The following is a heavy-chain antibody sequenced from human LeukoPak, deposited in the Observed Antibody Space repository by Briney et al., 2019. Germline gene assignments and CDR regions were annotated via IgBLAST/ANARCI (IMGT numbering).Heavy chain of an antibody. J-gene: IGHJ4*02. Sequence: PGGSLRLSCVASGFTFSTYAMNWVRQAPGKGLEWVSVISFSGGDTNYADSVRGRFTMSRDNSKNTLYLQMNSLRAEDTAVYFCAKESKDIGYDSTYFDYWGQGTLVTVSS. D-gene: IGHD5-12*01. V-gene: IGHV3-23*01. CDR1: GFTFSTYA. CDR2: ISFSGGDT. CDR3: AKESKDIGYDSTYFDY.